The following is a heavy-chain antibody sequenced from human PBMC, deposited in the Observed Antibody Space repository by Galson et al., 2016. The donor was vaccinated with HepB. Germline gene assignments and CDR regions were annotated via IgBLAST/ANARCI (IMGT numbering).Heavy chain of an antibody. CDR2: IYSGGGT. CDR3: ARGGASDASGY. D-gene: IGHD2-21*02. Sequence: SLRLSCAASGFSVSNNYMPWVRQAPGKGLEWVSLIYSGGGTSFADSGKGRFTISRDKSKNTLDLQMNSLRAEDTAVYYCARGGASDASGYWGQGTLVTVSS. CDR1: GFSVSNNY. V-gene: IGHV3-53*01. J-gene: IGHJ4*02.